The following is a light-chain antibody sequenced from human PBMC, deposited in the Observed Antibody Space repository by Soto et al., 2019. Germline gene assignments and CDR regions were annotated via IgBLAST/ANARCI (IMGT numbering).Light chain of an antibody. CDR1: SGHSSHI. CDR3: ETWDSNTRL. V-gene: IGLV4-60*02. CDR2: LEGSGSY. Sequence: QPVLTQSSSASASLGSSVTLTCTLSSGHSSHIIAWHQQQPGQAPRYLMKLEGSGSYNQGSGVPDRFSGSSSGADRYLTISNLQFEDEADYYCETWDSNTRLFGGGTKLTVL. J-gene: IGLJ2*01.